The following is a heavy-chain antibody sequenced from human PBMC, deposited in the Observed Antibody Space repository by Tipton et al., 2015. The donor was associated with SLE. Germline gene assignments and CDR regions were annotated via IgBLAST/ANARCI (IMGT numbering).Heavy chain of an antibody. CDR3: ARDVPDSRVTRGPCDM. J-gene: IGHJ3*01. CDR1: GGSVISTFYY. CDR2: VHYRGNT. D-gene: IGHD2-21*02. V-gene: IGHV4-39*07. Sequence: GLVKPSETLSLTCTVSGGSVISTFYYWAWVRQAPGKGLEWIGSVHYRGNTLYNPSLVSRVTISVDMSNNQFSLKLTSVTAADTAVYLCARDVPDSRVTRGPCDMGGHGTMDSVSS.